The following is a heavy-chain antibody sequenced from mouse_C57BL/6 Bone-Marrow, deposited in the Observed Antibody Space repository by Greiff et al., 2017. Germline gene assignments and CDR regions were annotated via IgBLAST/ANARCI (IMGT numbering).Heavy chain of an antibody. V-gene: IGHV1-52*01. Sequence: QVQLQQPGAELVRPGSSVKLSCKASGYTFTSYWMHWVKQRPIQGLEWIGNIDPSDSETHYNQKFKDKATLTVDKSSSTAYMQLSSLTSEDSAVYYCARIGYYDRRDYYAMDYWGQGTSVTVSS. J-gene: IGHJ4*01. CDR3: ARIGYYDRRDYYAMDY. CDR1: GYTFTSYW. CDR2: IDPSDSET. D-gene: IGHD2-4*01.